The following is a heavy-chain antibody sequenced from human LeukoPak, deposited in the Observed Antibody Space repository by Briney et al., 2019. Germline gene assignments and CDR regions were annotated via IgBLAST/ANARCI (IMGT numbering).Heavy chain of an antibody. CDR2: INHSGST. V-gene: IGHV4-34*01. J-gene: IGHJ4*02. CDR3: ASQHSSGYFDY. D-gene: IGHD6-19*01. Sequence: SETLSLTCAVYGGSFSGYYWSWIRQPPGKGLEWIGEINHSGSTNYNPSLKSRVTISVDTSKNQFSLKLSSVTAADTAVYYCASQHSSGYFDYWGQGTLVTVSS. CDR1: GGSFSGYY.